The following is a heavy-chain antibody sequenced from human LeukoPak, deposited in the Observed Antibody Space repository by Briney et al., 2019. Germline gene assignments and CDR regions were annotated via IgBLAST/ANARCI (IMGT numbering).Heavy chain of an antibody. Sequence: SGGSLRLPCAASGYTFSSYGMHWVRQAPGKGLEWVAFLRSDGSNKYYADSVKGRFTISRDNSKNTLYVQMNSLRAEDTAVYYCAKDATESWFGELVFDYWGQGTLVTVSS. CDR3: AKDATESWFGELVFDY. D-gene: IGHD3-10*01. CDR2: LRSDGSNK. J-gene: IGHJ4*02. V-gene: IGHV3-30*02. CDR1: GYTFSSYG.